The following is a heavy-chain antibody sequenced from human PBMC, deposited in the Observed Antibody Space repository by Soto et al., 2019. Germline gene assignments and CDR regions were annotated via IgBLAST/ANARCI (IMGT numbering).Heavy chain of an antibody. CDR1: GGSISSSSYY. V-gene: IGHV4-39*01. CDR3: ASGRNYDFWSGYHNYYYYGMDV. Sequence: TLSLTCTVSGGSISSSSYYWGWIRQPPGKGLEWIGSIYYSGSTYYNPSLKSRVTISVDTSKNQFSLKLSSVTAADTAVYYCASGRNYDFWSGYHNYYYYGMDVWGQGTTVTVSS. D-gene: IGHD3-3*01. J-gene: IGHJ6*02. CDR2: IYYSGST.